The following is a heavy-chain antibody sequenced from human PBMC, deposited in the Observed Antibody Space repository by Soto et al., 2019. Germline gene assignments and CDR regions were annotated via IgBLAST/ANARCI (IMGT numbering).Heavy chain of an antibody. CDR3: ARTDFQYSRAYYYFDY. CDR1: GYSFTSYW. CDR2: IYPGDSDT. V-gene: IGHV5-51*01. D-gene: IGHD6-6*01. J-gene: IGHJ4*02. Sequence: GESLKISCKGSGYSFTSYWIGWVRQMPGKGLEWMGIIYPGDSDTRYSPSLQGQVTIPADKSISTAYLQWSSLKASDTAMYYCARTDFQYSRAYYYFDYWGQGTLVTVSS.